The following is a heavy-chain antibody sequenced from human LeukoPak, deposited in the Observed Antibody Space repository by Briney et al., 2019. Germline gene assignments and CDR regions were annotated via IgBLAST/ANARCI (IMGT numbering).Heavy chain of an antibody. CDR1: GFTFSSYS. V-gene: IGHV3-21*01. J-gene: IGHJ4*02. Sequence: GGSLRLSCAASGFTFSSYSMSWVRQAPGKGLEWVSSITSSSTYIYYADSVKGRFTISRDDAKNSLYLQMNSLRAEDTAVYYCARPSGYSGYDCDYWGQGTLVTVSS. CDR2: ITSSSTYI. CDR3: ARPSGYSGYDCDY. D-gene: IGHD5-12*01.